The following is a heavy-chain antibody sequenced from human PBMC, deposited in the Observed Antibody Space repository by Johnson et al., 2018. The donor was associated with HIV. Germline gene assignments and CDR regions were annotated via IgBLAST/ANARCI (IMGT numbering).Heavy chain of an antibody. V-gene: IGHV3-11*01. CDR3: ARLCYGDDAFDI. Sequence: QMQLVESGGGLVQPGGSLRLSCAASGFTFSAYYMSWIRQAPGKRLEWVSYISSGGRSIYYADSVTGRFTISRDNSKNTLYLQMNSLRAEDTAVYYCARLCYGDDAFDIWGQGTMVTVSS. CDR2: ISSGGRSI. CDR1: GFTFSAYY. D-gene: IGHD4-17*01. J-gene: IGHJ3*02.